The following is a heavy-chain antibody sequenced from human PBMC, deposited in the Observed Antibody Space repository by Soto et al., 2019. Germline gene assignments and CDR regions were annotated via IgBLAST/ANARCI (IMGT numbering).Heavy chain of an antibody. CDR1: GFTFSSYS. D-gene: IGHD1-26*01. Sequence: EVQLVESGGGLVKPGGSLRLSCAASGFTFSSYSMNWVRQAPGKGVEWVSSVSSSSSYIYYADSVKGRFTISRDNAKNSLYLQMNSLRAEDTAVYYCARDRGVGATLDYWGQGTLVTVSS. V-gene: IGHV3-21*01. CDR3: ARDRGVGATLDY. CDR2: VSSSSSYI. J-gene: IGHJ4*02.